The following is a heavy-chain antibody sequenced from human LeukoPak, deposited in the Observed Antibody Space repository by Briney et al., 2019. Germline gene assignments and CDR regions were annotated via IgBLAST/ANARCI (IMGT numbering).Heavy chain of an antibody. Sequence: PSQTLSLTCTVSGGSISSGGYYWSWIRRPPGKGLEWIGYIYHSGSTYYNPSLKSRVTISVDRSKNQFSLKLSSVTAADTAVYYCAIYELGYCSGGSCYEAFDLWGRGTLVTVSS. J-gene: IGHJ2*01. CDR3: AIYELGYCSGGSCYEAFDL. D-gene: IGHD2-15*01. CDR2: IYHSGST. CDR1: GGSISSGGYY. V-gene: IGHV4-30-2*01.